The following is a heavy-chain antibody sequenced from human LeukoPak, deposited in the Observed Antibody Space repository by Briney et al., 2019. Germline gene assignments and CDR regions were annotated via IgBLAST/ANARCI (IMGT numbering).Heavy chain of an antibody. Sequence: PSETLSLTCTVSGGSISSYYWSWIRQPPGKGLELIGYIYYSGSTNYNPSLKSRVTISVDTSKNQFSLKLSSVTAADTAVYYCARDLGYCSGGSCYSGYFQHWGQGTPVTVSS. V-gene: IGHV4-59*01. J-gene: IGHJ1*01. CDR1: GGSISSYY. CDR3: ARDLGYCSGGSCYSGYFQH. D-gene: IGHD2-15*01. CDR2: IYYSGST.